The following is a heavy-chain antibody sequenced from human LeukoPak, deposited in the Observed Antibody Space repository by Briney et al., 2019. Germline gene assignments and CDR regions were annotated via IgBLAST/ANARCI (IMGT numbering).Heavy chain of an antibody. CDR2: ISISSSTI. Sequence: GGSLRLSCAASGFTFTSYSMNWVRQAPGKGLEWVSYISISSSTIYYGDSVKGRFTISRDNAKNSVYLQMHNLRDEDTAVYFCARELGYCSGTTCSVHYYGMDVWGQGTTVTVSS. CDR1: GFTFTSYS. D-gene: IGHD2-2*01. J-gene: IGHJ6*02. V-gene: IGHV3-48*02. CDR3: ARELGYCSGTTCSVHYYGMDV.